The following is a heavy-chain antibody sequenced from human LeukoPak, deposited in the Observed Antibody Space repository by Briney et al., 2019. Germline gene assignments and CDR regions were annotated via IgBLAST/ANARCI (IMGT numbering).Heavy chain of an antibody. V-gene: IGHV1-69*05. D-gene: IGHD3-9*01. J-gene: IGHJ4*02. Sequence: SVKVSCKASGGTFISYAISWVRQAPGQGLEWMGGIIPIFGTANYAQKFQGSVTITTDESTSTAYMELSSLRSEDTAVYYCASRYFDWSQFDYWGQGTLVTVSS. CDR1: GGTFISYA. CDR3: ASRYFDWSQFDY. CDR2: IIPIFGTA.